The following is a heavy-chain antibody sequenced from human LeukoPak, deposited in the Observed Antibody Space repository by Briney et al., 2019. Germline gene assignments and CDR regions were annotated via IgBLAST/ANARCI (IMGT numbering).Heavy chain of an antibody. D-gene: IGHD3-16*02. J-gene: IGHJ3*02. V-gene: IGHV4-34*01. Sequence: PSETLSLTCAVYGGSFSGYYWSWIRQPPGKGLQWIGEINHSGSTSYNPSLKSRVTISVDTSKNQFSLKLSSVTAADTAVYYCARDGSYRWADAFDIWGQGTMVTVSS. CDR2: INHSGST. CDR1: GGSFSGYY. CDR3: ARDGSYRWADAFDI.